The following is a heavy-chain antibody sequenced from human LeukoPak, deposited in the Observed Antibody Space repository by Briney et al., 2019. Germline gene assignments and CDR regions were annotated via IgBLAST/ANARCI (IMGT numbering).Heavy chain of an antibody. CDR1: GGPISSGGYY. D-gene: IGHD5-12*01. Sequence: SQTLSLTCTVSGGPISSGGYYWSWIRQHPGKGLEWIGYIYYSGSTYYNPSLKSRVTILVDTSKNQFSLKLNSVTAADTAVYYCARDRSGYDYPYFDYWGQGTLVTVSS. CDR2: IYYSGST. V-gene: IGHV4-31*03. CDR3: ARDRSGYDYPYFDY. J-gene: IGHJ4*02.